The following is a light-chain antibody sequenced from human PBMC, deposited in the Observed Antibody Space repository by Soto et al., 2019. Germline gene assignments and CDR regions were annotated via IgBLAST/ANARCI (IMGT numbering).Light chain of an antibody. CDR3: QQYDTWPPIT. J-gene: IGKJ5*01. V-gene: IGKV3-15*01. CDR1: QSVRSK. CDR2: SAS. Sequence: VMAQSQATLAVSACKTRRPPYRDSQSVRSKLAWYQQKPGQGPRLLIHSASTRATGIPARFSGSGSGTEFTLTICGLQSENSAVSYCQQYDTWPPITCRQGTRLEIK.